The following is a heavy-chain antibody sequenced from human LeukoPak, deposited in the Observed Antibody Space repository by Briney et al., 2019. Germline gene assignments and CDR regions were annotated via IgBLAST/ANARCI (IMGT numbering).Heavy chain of an antibody. J-gene: IGHJ4*02. CDR2: ISGSGGST. V-gene: IGHV3-23*01. CDR1: VYTFSSYA. Sequence: GGSLRLSCAAPVYTFSSYAMTWVRQAPGKGLEWVSVISGSGGSTYYADSVKGRFTISRDNSKNTLYLQKNSLTGEDTAVYYSAKDIGMITLGGVDYWGQGTLVTVSS. D-gene: IGHD3-16*01. CDR3: AKDIGMITLGGVDY.